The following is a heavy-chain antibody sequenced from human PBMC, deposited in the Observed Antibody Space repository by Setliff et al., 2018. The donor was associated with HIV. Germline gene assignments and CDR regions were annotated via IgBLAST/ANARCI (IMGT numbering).Heavy chain of an antibody. CDR3: ARAHPGQLERPPFDY. CDR2: ISSSSSYI. J-gene: IGHJ4*02. V-gene: IGHV3-21*01. Sequence: PGGSLRLSCAASGFNFRTYSMNWVRQAPGKGLEWVSSISSSSSYIHYADSVKGRFTISRDNAKNSLYLQMNSLQAEDTAVYYCARAHPGQLERPPFDYWGQGTLVTVSS. CDR1: GFNFRTYS. D-gene: IGHD1-1*01.